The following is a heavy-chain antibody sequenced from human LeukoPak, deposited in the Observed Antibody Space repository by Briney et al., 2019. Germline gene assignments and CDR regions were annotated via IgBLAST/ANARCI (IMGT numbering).Heavy chain of an antibody. CDR2: IDPSDSYT. CDR3: ARLMVRGVTLYYYYGMDV. J-gene: IGHJ6*04. D-gene: IGHD3-10*01. Sequence: GESLRISCKGSGYSFTSYWISWVRQMPGKGLEWMGRIDPSDSYTNYSPSFQGHVTISAGKSISTAYLQWSSLKASDTAMYYCARLMVRGVTLYYYYGMDVWGKGTTVTVSS. CDR1: GYSFTSYW. V-gene: IGHV5-10-1*01.